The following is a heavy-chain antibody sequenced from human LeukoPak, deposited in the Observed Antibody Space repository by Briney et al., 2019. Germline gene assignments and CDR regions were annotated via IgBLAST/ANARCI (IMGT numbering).Heavy chain of an antibody. CDR1: GSRFTSYW. V-gene: IGHV5-51*01. D-gene: IGHD4-17*01. Sequence: GASLKISCKGSGSRFTSYWIGWVRQMPGKGLEGRGIIYPGDSDTRYSPSFQAQVTISADKTISSAYLQWSSLKASDTAMYNCARLGYGDLSRQFGNYVDYWGQGTLVTVSS. J-gene: IGHJ4*02. CDR3: ARLGYGDLSRQFGNYVDY. CDR2: IYPGDSDT.